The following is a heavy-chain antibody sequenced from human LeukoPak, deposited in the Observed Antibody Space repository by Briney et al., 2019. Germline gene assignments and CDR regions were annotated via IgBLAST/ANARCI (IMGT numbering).Heavy chain of an antibody. CDR3: AKACRAPPYIVLMSYGMDV. Sequence: GGSLRLSCVASGFTFSSYGMSWVRQAPGKGLEWVSIISGSGGSTYYADSVKGRFTISRDNSKNTLYLQMNSLRAEDTAVYYCAKACRAPPYIVLMSYGMDVWGQGTTVTVSS. D-gene: IGHD2-8*01. CDR1: GFTFSSYG. J-gene: IGHJ6*02. V-gene: IGHV3-23*01. CDR2: ISGSGGST.